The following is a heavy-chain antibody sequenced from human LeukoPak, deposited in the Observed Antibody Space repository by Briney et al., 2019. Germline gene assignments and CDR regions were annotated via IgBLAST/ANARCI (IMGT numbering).Heavy chain of an antibody. CDR2: ISTYNGNT. J-gene: IGHJ5*02. V-gene: IGHV1-18*01. Sequence: ASVKVSCKASGYTFTSYGISWVRQAPGQGLEWMGWISTYNGNTNYAQKLQGRVTMTTDTSTSTAYMELRSLRSDDTAVYYCARDLQQLGSNWFDPWGQGTLVTVSS. CDR3: ARDLQQLGSNWFDP. D-gene: IGHD6-13*01. CDR1: GYTFTSYG.